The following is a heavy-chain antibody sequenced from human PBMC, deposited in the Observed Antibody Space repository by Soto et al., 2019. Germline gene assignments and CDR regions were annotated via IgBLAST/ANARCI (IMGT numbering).Heavy chain of an antibody. Sequence: SVKVSCKASGGTFSSYAISWVRQAPGQGLEWMGGIIPIFGTANYAQKFQGRVTITADESTSTAYMELSSLRSEDTAVYYCASVRGDVVVPAATRDYYYGMDVWGQGTTVTVSS. CDR1: GGTFSSYA. CDR2: IIPIFGTA. V-gene: IGHV1-69*13. J-gene: IGHJ6*02. D-gene: IGHD2-2*01. CDR3: ASVRGDVVVPAATRDYYYGMDV.